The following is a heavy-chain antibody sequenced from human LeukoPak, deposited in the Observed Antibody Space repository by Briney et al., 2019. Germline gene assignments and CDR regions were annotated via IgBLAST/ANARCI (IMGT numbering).Heavy chain of an antibody. D-gene: IGHD6-13*01. J-gene: IGHJ3*02. V-gene: IGHV4-61*08. Sequence: SETLSLTCTVSGGSISSGDYYWSWIRQPPGKGLEWIGYIYYSGSTNYNPSLKSRVAISVDTSKNQFFLKLSSVTAADTAVYYCARDSIAAAGWEAFDIWGQGTMVTVSS. CDR1: GGSISSGDYY. CDR3: ARDSIAAAGWEAFDI. CDR2: IYYSGST.